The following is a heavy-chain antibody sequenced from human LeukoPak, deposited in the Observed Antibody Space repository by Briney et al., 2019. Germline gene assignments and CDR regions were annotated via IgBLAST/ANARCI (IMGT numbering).Heavy chain of an antibody. CDR3: ASSWSLLDAFDI. J-gene: IGHJ3*02. CDR2: ISGSGGST. CDR1: GFTFSSYA. V-gene: IGHV3-23*01. Sequence: GGSLRLSCAASGFTFSSYAMSWVRQAPGKGLEWVSAISGSGGSTYYADSVKGRFTISRDNSKNTLYLQVNSLRAEDTAVYYCASSWSLLDAFDIWXXGTXXXVSX. D-gene: IGHD6-6*01.